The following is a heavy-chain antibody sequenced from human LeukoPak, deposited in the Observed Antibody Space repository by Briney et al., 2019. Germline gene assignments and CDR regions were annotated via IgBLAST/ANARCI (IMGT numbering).Heavy chain of an antibody. D-gene: IGHD3-22*01. Sequence: PGGSLRLSCAASGFTFSSYALSWVRQAPGKGLEWVSGISGSGDNTYYADSVKGRFTISRDNSKNTLYVQVNSLGTEDTAAYYCAKDSYYDSSGSCDYWGQGTLVTVSS. CDR1: GFTFSSYA. J-gene: IGHJ4*02. CDR2: ISGSGDNT. V-gene: IGHV3-23*01. CDR3: AKDSYYDSSGSCDY.